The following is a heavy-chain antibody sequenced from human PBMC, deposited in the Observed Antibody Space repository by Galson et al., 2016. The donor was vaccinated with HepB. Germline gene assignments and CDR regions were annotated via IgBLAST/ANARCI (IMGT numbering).Heavy chain of an antibody. CDR3: VRDRTMASAYDRDYYSGMDV. V-gene: IGHV4-31*03. CDR2: IHHSGST. CDR1: GGSINSAGSY. D-gene: IGHD5-12*01. J-gene: IGHJ6*04. Sequence: TLSLTCTVSGGSINSAGSYWTWIRQHPMKGLEWIGYIHHSGSTYCNPSLESRVTISVDRSQNRFSLELRSVTAADTAVYYCVRDRTMASAYDRDYYSGMDVWGKGTPVTVSS.